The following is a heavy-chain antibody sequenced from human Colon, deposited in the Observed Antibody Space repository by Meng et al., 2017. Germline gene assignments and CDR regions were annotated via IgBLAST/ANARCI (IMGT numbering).Heavy chain of an antibody. J-gene: IGHJ6*02. CDR3: ARGWYNYGLDV. CDR1: GGSMSTYH. V-gene: IGHV4-4*07. Sequence: SETLSLTCTVSGGSMSTYHWSWIRQPAGQGLEWLGLIYNTGSTNYNPSLGGRVTMSVDTSKNQVSLRLTSLTAADTAVYYCARGWYNYGLDVWGQGTMVTVSS. CDR2: IYNTGST. D-gene: IGHD6-19*01.